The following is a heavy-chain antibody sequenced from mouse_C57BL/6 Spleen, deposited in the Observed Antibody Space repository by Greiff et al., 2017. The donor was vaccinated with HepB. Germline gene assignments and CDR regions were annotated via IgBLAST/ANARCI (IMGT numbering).Heavy chain of an antibody. J-gene: IGHJ2*01. V-gene: IGHV1-82*01. Sequence: VQLQQSGPELVKPGASVKISCKASGYSFSSSWMNWVKQRPGKGLEWIGRIYPGEGDTNYNGKFKGKATLTADKSSSTAYIQLSSLTSEDSAVYFCARTLLYYYGSSLDYWGQGTTLTVSS. CDR1: GYSFSSSW. CDR3: ARTLLYYYGSSLDY. D-gene: IGHD1-1*01. CDR2: IYPGEGDT.